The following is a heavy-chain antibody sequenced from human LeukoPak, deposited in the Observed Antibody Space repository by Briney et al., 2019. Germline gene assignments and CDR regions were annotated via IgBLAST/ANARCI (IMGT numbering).Heavy chain of an antibody. J-gene: IGHJ4*02. D-gene: IGHD3-9*01. V-gene: IGHV3-43*01. CDR1: GFTFDDYT. CDR2: ISWDGRMT. CDR3: ARDTSHFDWLFQDTLYYFDY. Sequence: GGSLRLSCAAPGFTFDDYTMHWVRQAPGKGLEWVSLISWDGRMTYYSDSVKGRFTISRDNRKNSLYLQMNSLRAEDTAVYYCARDTSHFDWLFQDTLYYFDYWGQGTLVTVSS.